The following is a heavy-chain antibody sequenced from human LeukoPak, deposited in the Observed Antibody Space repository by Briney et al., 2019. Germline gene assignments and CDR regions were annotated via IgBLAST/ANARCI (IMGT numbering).Heavy chain of an antibody. J-gene: IGHJ3*02. CDR3: ARDPSPYDSSGYYYELRDAFDI. CDR1: GYTFTSYY. D-gene: IGHD3-22*01. CDR2: INPSGGST. Sequence: ASVKASCKASGYTFTSYYMHWVRQAPGQGLEWMGIINPSGGSTSYAQKFQGRVTMTRDTSTSTVYMELSSLRSEDTAVYYCARDPSPYDSSGYYYELRDAFDIWGQGTMVTVSS. V-gene: IGHV1-46*01.